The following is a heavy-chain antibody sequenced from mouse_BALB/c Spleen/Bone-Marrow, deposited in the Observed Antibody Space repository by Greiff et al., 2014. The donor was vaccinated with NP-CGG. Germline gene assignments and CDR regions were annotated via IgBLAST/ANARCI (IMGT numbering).Heavy chain of an antibody. CDR3: ARFAGTPYTMDY. CDR2: IHYSGTT. D-gene: IGHD4-1*01. J-gene: IGHJ4*01. Sequence: VQLQQSGPDLVKPSQSLSLTCTVTGYSITSYYSWHWIRQFPGNKLEWMGYIHYSGTTVYNPSLNSRISITRDTSNNQFFLQLNSVTTEDTATYYCARFAGTPYTMDYWGQGTSVTVSS. CDR1: GYSITSYYS. V-gene: IGHV3-1*02.